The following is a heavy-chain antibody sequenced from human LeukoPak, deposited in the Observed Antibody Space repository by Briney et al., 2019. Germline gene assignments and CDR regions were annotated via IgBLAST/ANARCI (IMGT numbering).Heavy chain of an antibody. CDR3: ARVTREFGVDY. Sequence: SETLSLTCTVSGGSISSYYWSWIRQPPGKGLEWIGYIYYSGSTNYNPSLKSRVTISVDTSKNQFSLKLSSVTAADTAVYYCARVTREFGVDYWGQGTLVTVSS. D-gene: IGHD3-10*01. V-gene: IGHV4-59*01. CDR2: IYYSGST. J-gene: IGHJ4*02. CDR1: GGSISSYY.